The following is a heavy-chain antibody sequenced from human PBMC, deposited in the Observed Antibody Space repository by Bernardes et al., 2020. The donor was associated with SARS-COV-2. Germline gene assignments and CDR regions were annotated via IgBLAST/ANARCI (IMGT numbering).Heavy chain of an antibody. CDR1: GFIVSSNH. Sequence: GGSLRLSCAASGFIVSSNHMSWVRQAPGKGLAWVSVIYSGGSTFYAASVQGRFTISRDNSKNTLFLQMNSLRADDTAVYYCAREKEKTVTMGAFDIWGQGTMVTVSS. CDR2: IYSGGST. J-gene: IGHJ3*02. D-gene: IGHD4-17*01. CDR3: AREKEKTVTMGAFDI. V-gene: IGHV3-66*02.